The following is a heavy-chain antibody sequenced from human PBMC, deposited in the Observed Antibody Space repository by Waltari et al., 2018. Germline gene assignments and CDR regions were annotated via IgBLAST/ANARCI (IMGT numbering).Heavy chain of an antibody. CDR1: GDSVSSNSAA. J-gene: IGHJ6*02. D-gene: IGHD6-13*01. CDR2: TYYRSKWYN. V-gene: IGHV6-1*01. CDR3: ARDQIAAASRYYYYYGMDV. Sequence: QVQLQQSGPGLVKPSQTLSLTCAISGDSVSSNSAAWNWIRQSPSRGREWLGRTYYRSKWYNDYAVSVKSRITSNPDTSKNQFSLQLNSVTPEDTAVYYCARDQIAAASRYYYYYGMDVWGQGTTVTVSS.